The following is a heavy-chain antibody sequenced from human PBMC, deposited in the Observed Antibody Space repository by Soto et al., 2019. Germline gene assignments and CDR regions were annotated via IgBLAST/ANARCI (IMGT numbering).Heavy chain of an antibody. CDR2: IYPGDSDT. Sequence: EVQLVQSGAEVKEPGESLKISCKGSGYSFTSYWIGWVRQMPGEGLEWLGVIYPGDSDTRYSPSLQGQVTISVDKSISTAYLQWRSLRASDSAMYYCSRSGGNANRFSEYWGQGTLVTVSS. V-gene: IGHV5-51*01. D-gene: IGHD2-15*01. J-gene: IGHJ4*02. CDR3: SRSGGNANRFSEY. CDR1: GYSFTSYW.